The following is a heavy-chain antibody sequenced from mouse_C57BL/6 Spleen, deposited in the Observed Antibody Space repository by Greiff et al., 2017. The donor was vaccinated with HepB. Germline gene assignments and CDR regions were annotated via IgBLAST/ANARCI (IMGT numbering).Heavy chain of an antibody. CDR3: ARTDYYYGSEDV. CDR1: GYAFSSSW. Sequence: QVQLQQSGPELVKPGASVKISCKASGYAFSSSWMNWVKQRPGKGLEWIGRIYPGDGDTNYNGKFKGKATLTADKSSSTAYMQLSSLTSEDSAVYFCARTDYYYGSEDVWGTGTTVTVSS. J-gene: IGHJ1*03. CDR2: IYPGDGDT. V-gene: IGHV1-82*01. D-gene: IGHD1-1*01.